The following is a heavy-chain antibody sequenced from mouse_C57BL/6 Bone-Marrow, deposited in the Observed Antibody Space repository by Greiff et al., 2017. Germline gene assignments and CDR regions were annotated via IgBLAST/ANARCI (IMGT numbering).Heavy chain of an antibody. D-gene: IGHD1-1*01. Sequence: EVQLQQSGPGLVKPSQTVFLTCTVTGISFTTCNYRWGWQRQFPGHKLEWIGYIYYSGTITHDPSLTSRTTITRDTPKNQFFLEMNSLTAEDTATYCCARDRGSSFLFDDWGQGTTLTVSS. V-gene: IGHV3-5*01. CDR1: GISFTTCNYR. CDR2: IYYSGTI. CDR3: ARDRGSSFLFDD. J-gene: IGHJ2*01.